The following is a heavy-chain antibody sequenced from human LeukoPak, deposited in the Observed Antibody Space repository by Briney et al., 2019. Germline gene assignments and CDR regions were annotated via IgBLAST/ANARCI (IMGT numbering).Heavy chain of an antibody. CDR2: INPSGGST. V-gene: IGHV1-46*01. CDR1: GYTFTSYY. D-gene: IGHD3-3*01. Sequence: ASVKVSCKASGYTFTSYYMHWVRQAPGQGLEWMGIINPSGGSTSYAQKFQGKVTMTRDTSTSTDYMELSSLRSEDTAVYYCARTVSDYDFWSGDTSFDYWGQGTLVTVSS. CDR3: ARTVSDYDFWSGDTSFDY. J-gene: IGHJ4*02.